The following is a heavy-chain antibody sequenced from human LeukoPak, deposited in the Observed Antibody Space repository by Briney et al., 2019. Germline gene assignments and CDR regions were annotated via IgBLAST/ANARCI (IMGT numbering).Heavy chain of an antibody. CDR2: ITSTSSAT. D-gene: IGHD5-18*01. CDR3: ARAIASYGDSAY. J-gene: IGHJ4*02. Sequence: GGSLRLSCAASGFKFSSFSMGWVRQAPGKGLEWLSYITSTSSATYYADSLQGRFAISRDNAKNSLYLQINSLRADDTAAYYCARAIASYGDSAYWGQGTLVTVSS. V-gene: IGHV3-48*04. CDR1: GFKFSSFS.